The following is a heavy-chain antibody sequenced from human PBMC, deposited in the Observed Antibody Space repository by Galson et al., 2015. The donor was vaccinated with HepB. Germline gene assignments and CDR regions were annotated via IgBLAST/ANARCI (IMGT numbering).Heavy chain of an antibody. Sequence: SVKVSCKASGGTINSYAISWVRQAPGRELEWMVGIIPVFGTTNYAQKFQGRVTITADESTSTAYMEMNSLRSEDTAVYYCARTAVWGIPATGSLNWFDPWGQGTLVTVSS. CDR2: IIPVFGTT. J-gene: IGHJ5*02. CDR3: ARTAVWGIPATGSLNWFDP. CDR1: GGTINSYA. D-gene: IGHD6-13*01. V-gene: IGHV1-69*13.